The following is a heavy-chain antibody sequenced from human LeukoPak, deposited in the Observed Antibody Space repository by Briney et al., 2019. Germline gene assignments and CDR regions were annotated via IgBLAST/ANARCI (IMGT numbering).Heavy chain of an antibody. CDR1: GYTLTELS. J-gene: IGHJ4*02. D-gene: IGHD6-13*01. V-gene: IGHV1-24*01. CDR2: FDPEDGET. Sequence: ASVKVSCKVSGYTLTELSMHWVRQAPGKGLEWMGGFDPEDGETIYAQKFQGRVTMTEDTSTDTAYMELSSLRAEDTAVYYCAKDYIAAAGDYYFDYWGQGTLVTVSS. CDR3: AKDYIAAAGDYYFDY.